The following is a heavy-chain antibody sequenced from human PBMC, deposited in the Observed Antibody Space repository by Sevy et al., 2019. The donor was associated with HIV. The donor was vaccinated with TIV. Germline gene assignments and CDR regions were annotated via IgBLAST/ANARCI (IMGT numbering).Heavy chain of an antibody. J-gene: IGHJ5*02. D-gene: IGHD2-2*02. CDR2: INPNRGGT. V-gene: IGHV1-2*02. CDR1: GYTFTGYY. Sequence: ASVKVAGKASGYTFTGYYMHWVRQAPGQGLEWMGWINPNRGGTNDAQKFQGRVTMTRDTSIRTAYMELSRLRSDDTAVYYCARDPDCSSTSCYSWFDPSGQGTLVTVSS. CDR3: ARDPDCSSTSCYSWFDP.